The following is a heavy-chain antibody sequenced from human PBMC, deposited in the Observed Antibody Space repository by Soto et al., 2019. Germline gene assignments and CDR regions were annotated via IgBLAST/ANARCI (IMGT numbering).Heavy chain of an antibody. CDR2: INAGNGNT. V-gene: IGHV1-3*01. D-gene: IGHD2-2*02. Sequence: ASVKVSCKASGYTFTSYAMHWVRQAPGQRLEWMGWINAGNGNTKYSQKFQGRVTITRDTSASTAYMELSSLRSEDTAVYYCARAPSGVVPAAIRSGRGYYGRDVWGQGTT. J-gene: IGHJ6*02. CDR1: GYTFTSYA. CDR3: ARAPSGVVPAAIRSGRGYYGRDV.